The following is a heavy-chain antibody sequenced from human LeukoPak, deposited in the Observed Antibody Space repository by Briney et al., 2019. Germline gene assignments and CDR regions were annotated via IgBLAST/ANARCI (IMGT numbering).Heavy chain of an antibody. Sequence: GRSLRLSCAASGFTFSNYAMHWVRQAPGKGLEWVAVISYDGSNKYYADSVKGRFTISRDNSKNTLYLQMNSLRAEDTAVYYCARESPEWRYFDYWGQGTLVTVSS. V-gene: IGHV3-30*04. J-gene: IGHJ4*02. CDR2: ISYDGSNK. D-gene: IGHD2-8*01. CDR3: ARESPEWRYFDY. CDR1: GFTFSNYA.